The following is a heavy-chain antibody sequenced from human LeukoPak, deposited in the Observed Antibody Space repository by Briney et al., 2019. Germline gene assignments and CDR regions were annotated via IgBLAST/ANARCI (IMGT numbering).Heavy chain of an antibody. CDR1: GGTFSSYA. D-gene: IGHD3-3*01. Sequence: EASVKVSCKASGGTFSSYAISWVRQAPGQGLEWMGGIIPIFGTANYAQKFQGRVTITTDESTSTAYMELSSLRSEDTAVYYCARGLTVLRFLEWLVFGYWGQGTLVTVSS. J-gene: IGHJ4*02. CDR2: IIPIFGTA. CDR3: ARGLTVLRFLEWLVFGY. V-gene: IGHV1-69*05.